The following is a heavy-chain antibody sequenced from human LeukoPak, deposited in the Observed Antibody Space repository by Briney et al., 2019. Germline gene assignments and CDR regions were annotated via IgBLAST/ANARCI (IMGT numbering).Heavy chain of an antibody. CDR2: ISSSSSYI. V-gene: IGHV3-21*01. J-gene: IGHJ4*02. D-gene: IGHD2-2*02. CDR1: GFTFSSYS. CDR3: ARGYCTSTSCYNDY. Sequence: GGSLRLSCAASGFTFSSYSMNWVRQAPGKGLEWVSSISSSSSYIYYADSVKGRFTISRDNSKNTLYLQMNSLRTEDTAVYSCARGYCTSTSCYNDYWGQGTLVTVSS.